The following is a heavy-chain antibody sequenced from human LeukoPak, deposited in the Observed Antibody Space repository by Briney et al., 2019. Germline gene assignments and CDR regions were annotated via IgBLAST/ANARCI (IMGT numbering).Heavy chain of an antibody. V-gene: IGHV4-34*01. Sequence: PSETLSLTCAVYGGSFSGYYWSWIRQPPGKGLEWIGEINHSGSTSYNPSLKSRVTISVDTSKNQFSLKLSSVTAADTAVYYCARQVRGFDYWGQGTLVTVSS. CDR1: GGSFSGYY. CDR3: ARQVRGFDY. J-gene: IGHJ4*02. D-gene: IGHD3-10*01. CDR2: INHSGST.